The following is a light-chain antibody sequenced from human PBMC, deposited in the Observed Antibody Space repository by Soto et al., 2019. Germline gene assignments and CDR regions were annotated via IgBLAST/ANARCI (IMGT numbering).Light chain of an antibody. V-gene: IGLV1-47*01. Sequence: QLVLTQPPSASGTPGQRVTISFSGSSSDIGSNYVYWYQQLPGTAPKLLIFRNNQRHSGVPDRFSGSKSGTSASLAISGLRSEDEADYYCAAWDDSLSGPVLGGGTKVTVL. CDR2: RNN. CDR3: AAWDDSLSGPV. CDR1: SSDIGSNY. J-gene: IGLJ2*01.